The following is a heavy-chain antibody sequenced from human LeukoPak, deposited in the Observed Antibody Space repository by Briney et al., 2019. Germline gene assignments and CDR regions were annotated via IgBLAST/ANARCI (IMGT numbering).Heavy chain of an antibody. CDR2: ISSSSSYI. CDR3: ARDRPLHYFDY. CDR1: GFTFSSHS. Sequence: GGSLRLSCAASGFTFSSHSMNWVRQAPGKGLEWVSSISSSSSYIYYGDSVKGRFTISRDNAKNSLYLQMNSLRAEDTAVYYCARDRPLHYFDYWGQGALVTVSS. J-gene: IGHJ4*02. V-gene: IGHV3-21*01.